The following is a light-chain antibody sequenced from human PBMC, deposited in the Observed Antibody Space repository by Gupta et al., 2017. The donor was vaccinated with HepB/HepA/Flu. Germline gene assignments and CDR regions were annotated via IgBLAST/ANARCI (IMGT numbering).Light chain of an antibody. CDR3: SSYTSSSTPYV. CDR2: DVS. CDR1: SSDVGGYNY. Sequence: QSALTQPAAVSRSPGQSITISGTGTSSDVGGYNYVSWYQQHPGKAPKLMIYDVSNRPSGVSNRFSGSKSGNTASLTISGLQAEDEADYYCSSYTSSSTPYVFGTGTKVTVL. J-gene: IGLJ1*01. V-gene: IGLV2-14*03.